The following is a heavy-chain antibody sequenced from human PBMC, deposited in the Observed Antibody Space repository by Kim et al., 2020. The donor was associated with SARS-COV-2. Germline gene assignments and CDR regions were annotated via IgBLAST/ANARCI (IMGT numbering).Heavy chain of an antibody. CDR2: IIPIFGTA. D-gene: IGHD6-13*01. Sequence: SVKVSCKASGGTFSSYAISWVRQAPGQGLEWMGGIIPIFGTANYAQKFQGRVTITADESTSTAYMELSSLRSEDTAVYYCARDILGIAAAANWFDPWGQGTLVTVSS. CDR3: ARDILGIAAAANWFDP. J-gene: IGHJ5*02. V-gene: IGHV1-69*13. CDR1: GGTFSSYA.